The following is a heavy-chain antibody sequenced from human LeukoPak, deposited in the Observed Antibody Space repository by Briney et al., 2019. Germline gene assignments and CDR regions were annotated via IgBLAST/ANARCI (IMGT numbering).Heavy chain of an antibody. D-gene: IGHD2-15*01. CDR2: ISAYNGNT. CDR3: ARGCSGGRCYSVDAFDI. J-gene: IGHJ3*02. Sequence: GASVKVSCKASGYTFTNYGISWVRQAPGQGLEWMGWISAYNGNTNYAQKLQVRISMTTDTSTSTAYMELRSLRSKDTAVYYCARGCSGGRCYSVDAFDIWGQGTVVTASS. CDR1: GYTFTNYG. V-gene: IGHV1-18*01.